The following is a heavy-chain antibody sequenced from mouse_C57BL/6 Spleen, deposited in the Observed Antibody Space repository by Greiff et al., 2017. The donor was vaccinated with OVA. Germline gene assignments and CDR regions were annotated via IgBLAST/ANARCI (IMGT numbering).Heavy chain of an antibody. D-gene: IGHD1-1*01. V-gene: IGHV1-80*01. Sequence: QVQLKQSGAELVKPGASVKISCKASGYAFSSYWMNWVKQRPGKGLEWIGQIYPGDGDTNYNGKFKGKATLTADKSSSTAYMQLSSLTSEDSAVYFCARSMTTVVATRGAMDYWGQGTSVTVSS. CDR3: ARSMTTVVATRGAMDY. J-gene: IGHJ4*01. CDR1: GYAFSSYW. CDR2: IYPGDGDT.